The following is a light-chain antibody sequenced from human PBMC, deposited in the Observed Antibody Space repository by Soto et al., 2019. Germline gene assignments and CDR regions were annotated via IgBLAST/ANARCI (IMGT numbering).Light chain of an antibody. CDR2: GAY. CDR1: QTVRNN. Sequence: EIVLTQSPGTLSLSPGERATLSCRASQTVRNNYLAWYQQKPGQAPRLLISGAYTRATGIPARFSGSGSGTEFTLTISGLQSEDFAVYYCQQYYNWPQLTFGGGTKVDIK. J-gene: IGKJ4*01. V-gene: IGKV3-15*01. CDR3: QQYYNWPQLT.